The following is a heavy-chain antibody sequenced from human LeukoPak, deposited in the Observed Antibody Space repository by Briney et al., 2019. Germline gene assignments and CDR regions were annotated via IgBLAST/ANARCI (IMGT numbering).Heavy chain of an antibody. CDR2: IYTSGST. J-gene: IGHJ6*03. Sequence: SETLSLTCTVSGGSISSYYWSWTRQPPGKGLEWIGYIYTSGSTNYNPSLKSRVTISVDTSKNQFSLKLSSVTAADTAVYYCARGDYYYYMDVWGKGTTVTVSS. CDR1: GGSISSYY. CDR3: ARGDYYYYMDV. V-gene: IGHV4-4*09.